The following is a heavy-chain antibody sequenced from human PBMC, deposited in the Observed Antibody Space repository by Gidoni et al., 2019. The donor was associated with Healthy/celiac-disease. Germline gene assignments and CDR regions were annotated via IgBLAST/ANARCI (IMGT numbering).Heavy chain of an antibody. Sequence: QLQLQESGPGLVKPSETLSLTCTVSGGSISSSSYYWGWIRQPPGKGLEWIGSIYYSGSTYYKPSLKSRVTISVDTSKNQFSLKLSSVTAADTAVYYCARHRGCYCSSTSCYTPRDGAFDIWGQGTMVTVSS. CDR2: IYYSGST. CDR3: ARHRGCYCSSTSCYTPRDGAFDI. J-gene: IGHJ3*02. D-gene: IGHD2-2*02. CDR1: GGSISSSSYY. V-gene: IGHV4-39*01.